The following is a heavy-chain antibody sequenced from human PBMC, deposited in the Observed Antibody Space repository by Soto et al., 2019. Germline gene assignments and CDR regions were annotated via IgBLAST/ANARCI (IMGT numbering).Heavy chain of an antibody. V-gene: IGHV4-59*08. CDR3: ASLRGYSYGYYYSYYMDF. CDR2: IYYSGST. D-gene: IGHD5-18*01. Sequence: SETLSLTSTVSDGSISSYYWSWIRQPPGKGLEWIGYIYYSGSTNYNPSLKSRVTISVDTSKNQFSLKLSSVTAADTAVYYCASLRGYSYGYYYSYYMDFWGKGTPVTVSS. J-gene: IGHJ6*03. CDR1: DGSISSYY.